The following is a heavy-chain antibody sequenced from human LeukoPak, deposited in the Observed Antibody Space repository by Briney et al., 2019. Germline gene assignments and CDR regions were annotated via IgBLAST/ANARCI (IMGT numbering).Heavy chain of an antibody. D-gene: IGHD6-19*01. J-gene: IGHJ4*02. CDR3: ARAQGYSSGWAYFDY. Sequence: GGSLRLSCAASGFTFSSYWMSWVRQAPGKGLERVANIKQDGSEKYYVDSVKGRFTISRDNAKNSLYLQMNSLRAEDTAVYYCARAQGYSSGWAYFDYWGQGTLVTVSS. CDR2: IKQDGSEK. CDR1: GFTFSSYW. V-gene: IGHV3-7*01.